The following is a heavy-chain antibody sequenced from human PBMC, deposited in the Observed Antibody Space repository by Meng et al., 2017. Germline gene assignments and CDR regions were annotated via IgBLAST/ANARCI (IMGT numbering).Heavy chain of an antibody. J-gene: IGHJ3*02. CDR1: GFTFSSYS. CDR3: ARDSMKNAFDI. CDR2: ISSSSSYI. Sequence: GGPLRLSCAASGFTFSSYSMNWVRQAPGKGLEWVSSISSSSSYIYYADSVKGRFTISRDNAKNSLYLQMNSLRAEDTAVYYCARDSMKNAFDIWGQGTMVTVSS. V-gene: IGHV3-21*01.